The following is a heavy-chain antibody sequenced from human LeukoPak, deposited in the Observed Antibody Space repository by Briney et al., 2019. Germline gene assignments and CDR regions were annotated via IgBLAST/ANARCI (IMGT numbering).Heavy chain of an antibody. Sequence: SVKVSCKASGGTFSSYAISWVRQAPGQGLEWMGGIIPIFGTANYAQKFQGRVTMTTDTSTSTAYMELRSLRSDDTAVYYCARVYGGYAYWGQGTLVTVSS. V-gene: IGHV1-69*05. CDR3: ARVYGGYAY. J-gene: IGHJ4*02. CDR2: IIPIFGTA. D-gene: IGHD5-12*01. CDR1: GGTFSSYA.